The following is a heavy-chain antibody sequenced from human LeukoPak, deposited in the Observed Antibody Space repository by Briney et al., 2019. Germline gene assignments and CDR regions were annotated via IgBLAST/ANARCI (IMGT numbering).Heavy chain of an antibody. V-gene: IGHV3-30*02. Sequence: GGSLRLSCAASGFTFSSYGMHWVRQAPGKGLEWVAFIRYDGSNKYYADSVKGRFTISRDNSKNTLYLQMNSLRAEDTAVYYCAKQMVRGVILAPYWGQGTLVTVSS. CDR3: AKQMVRGVILAPY. CDR2: IRYDGSNK. D-gene: IGHD3-10*01. J-gene: IGHJ4*02. CDR1: GFTFSSYG.